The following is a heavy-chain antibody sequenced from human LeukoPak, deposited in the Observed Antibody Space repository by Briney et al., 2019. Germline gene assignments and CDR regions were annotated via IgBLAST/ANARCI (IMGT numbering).Heavy chain of an antibody. D-gene: IGHD3-22*01. CDR3: ARDSSPHYYYDSSGYYYGY. CDR2: IKQDGSEK. Sequence: PGGSLRLSCAASGFTFSSYWMSWVRQAPGKGLEWVANIKQDGSEKYYVDSVKGRFTISRDNAKNSLYLQMNSLRAEDTAVYYCARDSSPHYYYDSSGYYYGYWGQGTLVTVSS. CDR1: GFTFSSYW. J-gene: IGHJ4*02. V-gene: IGHV3-7*01.